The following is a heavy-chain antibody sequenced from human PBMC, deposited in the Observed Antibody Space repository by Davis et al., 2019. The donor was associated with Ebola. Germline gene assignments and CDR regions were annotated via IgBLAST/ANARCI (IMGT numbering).Heavy chain of an antibody. Sequence: SVKVSCKASGGTFSSYAISWVRQAPGQGLEWMGGIIPIFGTANYAQKFQGRVTITADESTSTAYMELSSLRSEDTAVYYCARDLGNYDFSPFDYWGQGTLVTVSS. D-gene: IGHD3-3*01. CDR2: IIPIFGTA. V-gene: IGHV1-69*13. CDR3: ARDLGNYDFSPFDY. CDR1: GGTFSSYA. J-gene: IGHJ4*02.